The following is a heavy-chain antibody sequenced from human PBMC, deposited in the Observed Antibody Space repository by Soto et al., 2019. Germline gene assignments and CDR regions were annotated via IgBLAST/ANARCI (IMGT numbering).Heavy chain of an antibody. V-gene: IGHV3-15*07. Sequence: GGSLRLSCAASGFAFSDAWINWVRQAPGKGLEWVGRVKSKTDGGTTDFAAPVRGRFAISRDDSKNMVYMQMNSLKTEDTAVIYFSTDHSMTMVVVRFDYWGQGTPVTVSS. CDR3: STDHSMTMVVVRFDY. CDR2: VKSKTDGGTT. CDR1: GFAFSDAW. J-gene: IGHJ4*02. D-gene: IGHD3-22*01.